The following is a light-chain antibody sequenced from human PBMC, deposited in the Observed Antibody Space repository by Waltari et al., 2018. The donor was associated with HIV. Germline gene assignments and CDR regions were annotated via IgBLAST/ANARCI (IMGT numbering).Light chain of an antibody. Sequence: QSALTQPASVSGSPGQSITISCTGSSSDVGSYNLVSWYQQHPGKAPKLMIYEGIKRPSGVSNRFSVAKSGNTASLTISGLQAEYEADYYCCSYAGSSNWVFGGGTKLTVL. CDR1: SSDVGSYNL. J-gene: IGLJ3*02. CDR3: CSYAGSSNWV. V-gene: IGLV2-23*01. CDR2: EGI.